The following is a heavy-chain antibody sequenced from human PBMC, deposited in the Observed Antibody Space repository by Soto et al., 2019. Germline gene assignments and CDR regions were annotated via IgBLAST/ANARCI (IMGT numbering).Heavy chain of an antibody. CDR2: INNSGHKT. J-gene: IGHJ4*02. CDR1: GYTFSTYA. Sequence: PGGSLRLSCAASGYTFSTYAMSWVRKAPGKGLQWVSSINNSGHKTYYADSVKGRFTISRDNSKNTMYLQMNSLRVDDTAVYFCASRQSCTNGVFSWGGHYWGPGTLVTVSS. V-gene: IGHV3-23*01. D-gene: IGHD2-8*01. CDR3: ASRQSCTNGVFSWGGHY.